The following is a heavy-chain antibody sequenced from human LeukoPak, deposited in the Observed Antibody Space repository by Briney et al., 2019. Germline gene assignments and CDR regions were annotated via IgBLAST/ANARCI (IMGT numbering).Heavy chain of an antibody. CDR2: VSYDGNNK. J-gene: IGHJ4*02. V-gene: IGHV3-30*03. CDR1: GFTFSSYG. D-gene: IGHD2-15*01. Sequence: SGGSLRLSCAASGFTFSSYGMHWVRQAPGKGLEWVAVVSYDGNNKYYGDSVKGRFTISRDNSKNTLYLQMNSLRAEDTAVYYCARDLDIVVVVAARDRDDAVDYWGQGTLVTVSS. CDR3: ARDLDIVVVVAARDRDDAVDY.